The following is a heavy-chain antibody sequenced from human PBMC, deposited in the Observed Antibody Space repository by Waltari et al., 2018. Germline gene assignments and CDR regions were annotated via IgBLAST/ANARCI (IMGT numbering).Heavy chain of an antibody. CDR2: IYYSGSTYYSGST. J-gene: IGHJ5*02. Sequence: QLQLQESGPGLVKPSETLSLTCTVPGGSISSRSYHWGWLRQSPGKGLEWIGNIYYSGSTYYSGSTYYNPTLKSRVTISGDTSKNQFSLKLSSVTAADTAVYYCARHWKKSGYRFDPWGQGTLVTVSS. D-gene: IGHD5-12*01. CDR3: ARHWKKSGYRFDP. CDR1: GGSISSRSYH. V-gene: IGHV4-39*01.